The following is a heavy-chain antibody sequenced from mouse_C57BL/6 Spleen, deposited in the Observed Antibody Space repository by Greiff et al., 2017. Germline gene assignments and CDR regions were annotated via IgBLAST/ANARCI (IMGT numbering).Heavy chain of an antibody. Sequence: EVKLEESGPGLVKPSQSLSLTCSVTGYSITSGYYWNWIRQFPGNKLEWMGYISYDGSKNYNPSLKNRISITRDPSKNQFFLKLNSVTTEDTATYDCARHYYGSSYDYAMDYWGQGTSVTVSS. J-gene: IGHJ4*01. V-gene: IGHV3-6*01. D-gene: IGHD1-1*01. CDR1: GYSITSGYY. CDR2: ISYDGSK. CDR3: ARHYYGSSYDYAMDY.